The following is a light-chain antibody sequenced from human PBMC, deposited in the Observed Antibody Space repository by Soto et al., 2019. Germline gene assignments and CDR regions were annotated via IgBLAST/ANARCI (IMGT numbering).Light chain of an antibody. CDR3: QQYNRALT. CDR2: DAS. CDR1: QSIFYGSNNKKY. J-gene: IGKJ3*01. Sequence: DIVMTQSPDSLALSLGYRSTINCKSSQSIFYGSNNKKYLAWYQQKPGKAPKLLIYDASSLESGVPSRFSGSGSGTEFTLTISSLQPDDFATYYCQQYNRALTFGPGTKVDIK. V-gene: IGKV1-5*01.